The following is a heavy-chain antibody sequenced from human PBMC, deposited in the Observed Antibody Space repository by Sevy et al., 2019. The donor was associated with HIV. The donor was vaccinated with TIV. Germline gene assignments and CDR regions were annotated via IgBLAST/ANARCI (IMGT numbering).Heavy chain of an antibody. CDR1: GFTFSKYS. V-gene: IGHV3-23*01. CDR3: AREGCTKPHDY. CDR2: LSFGCGEI. J-gene: IGHJ4*02. Sequence: GESLKISCAASGFTFSKYSMSWVHQPPGKGLEWVSTLSFGCGEINYADSVKGRFTISRDNSKSLVYLQMNNLRPEDTAVYYCAREGCTKPHDYWGQGTLVTVSS. D-gene: IGHD2-8*01.